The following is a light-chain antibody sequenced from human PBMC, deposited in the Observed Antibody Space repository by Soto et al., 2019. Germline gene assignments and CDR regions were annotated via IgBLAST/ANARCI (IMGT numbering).Light chain of an antibody. Sequence: QSALTQPRSVSGSPGQSVTISCTGTSSDVGGYNYVSWYQQHPGKAPKLMIYAVNARPSGVPDRFSGSKSGNTASLTISGLQAEDEADYYCCSYAGSYTDVFGTGTKLTVL. V-gene: IGLV2-11*01. J-gene: IGLJ1*01. CDR3: CSYAGSYTDV. CDR2: AVN. CDR1: SSDVGGYNY.